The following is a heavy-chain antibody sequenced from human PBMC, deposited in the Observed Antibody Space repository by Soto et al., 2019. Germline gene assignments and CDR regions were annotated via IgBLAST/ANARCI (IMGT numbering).Heavy chain of an antibody. V-gene: IGHV3-11*01. CDR1: GFTFSDYY. J-gene: IGHJ6*03. CDR2: ISSSGSTI. Sequence: GGSLRLSCAASGFTFSDYYMSWIRQAPGKGLEWVSYISSSGSTIYYADSVKGRFTISRDNAKNSLYLQMNSLRAEDTAVYYGARDAGEITIFGVVYYMDVWGKGTTVTVSS. CDR3: ARDAGEITIFGVVYYMDV. D-gene: IGHD3-3*01.